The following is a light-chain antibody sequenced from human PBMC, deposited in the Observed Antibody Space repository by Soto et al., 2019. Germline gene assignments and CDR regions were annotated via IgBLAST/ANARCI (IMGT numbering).Light chain of an antibody. CDR1: QGISSY. J-gene: IGKJ1*01. Sequence: DIQMTQSPSTLSASVGDRVTITCRASQGISSYLAWYQQKPGKAPKLLNYAASTLQSGVPSRFSGSGSGTEFTLTISSLQPDDFATYYCQQYNSYPWTFGQGTKVDIK. CDR2: AAS. CDR3: QQYNSYPWT. V-gene: IGKV1-16*01.